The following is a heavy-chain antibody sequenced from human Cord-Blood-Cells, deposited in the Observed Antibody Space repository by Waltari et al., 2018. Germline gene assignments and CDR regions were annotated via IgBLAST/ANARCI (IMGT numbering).Heavy chain of an antibody. Sequence: QVQLQESGPGLVKPSETLSLTCTVPGGSISSYYWSRIRQPPGKGLGWIGYIYYSGSTNYNPSLKSRVTISVDTSKNQFSLKLSSVTAADTAVYYCARHVSSLGILGGLDYWGQGTLVTVSS. CDR1: GGSISSYY. J-gene: IGHJ4*02. CDR2: IYYSGST. CDR3: ARHVSSLGILGGLDY. D-gene: IGHD7-27*01. V-gene: IGHV4-59*08.